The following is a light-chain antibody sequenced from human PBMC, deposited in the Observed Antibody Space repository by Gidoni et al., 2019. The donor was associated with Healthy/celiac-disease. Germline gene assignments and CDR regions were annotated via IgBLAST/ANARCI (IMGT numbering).Light chain of an antibody. V-gene: IGKV1-39*01. Sequence: DIQMTQSPSSLSASVGDRVTIPSRASQSISSYLNWYQQKPGNAPKLLIYAASSLQSGVPSRFSGSGSGTDFTLTISSLQPEELATYYCQQSYSTPWTFGQGTKVEIK. J-gene: IGKJ1*01. CDR1: QSISSY. CDR2: AAS. CDR3: QQSYSTPWT.